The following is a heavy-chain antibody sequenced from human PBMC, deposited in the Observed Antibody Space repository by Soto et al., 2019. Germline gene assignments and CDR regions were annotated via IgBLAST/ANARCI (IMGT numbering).Heavy chain of an antibody. CDR1: GFTFSSYS. J-gene: IGHJ6*04. D-gene: IGHD3-10*01. Sequence: GGSLRLSCAASGFTFSSYSMNWVRQAPGKGLEWVSYISSSSSTIYYADSVKGRFTISRDNAKNSLYLQMNSLRAEDTAVYYCAREAVRAGMDVWGKGTTVTVSS. V-gene: IGHV3-48*01. CDR2: ISSSSSTI. CDR3: AREAVRAGMDV.